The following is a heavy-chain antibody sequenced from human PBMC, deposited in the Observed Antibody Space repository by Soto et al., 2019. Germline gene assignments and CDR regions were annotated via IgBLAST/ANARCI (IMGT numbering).Heavy chain of an antibody. CDR2: ISSSSSYI. J-gene: IGHJ4*02. V-gene: IGHV3-21*01. CDR1: GFTFSSYA. CDR3: ARGTSTNANY. D-gene: IGHD5-12*01. Sequence: GGSLRLSCAASGFTFSSYAMSWVRQAPGKGLEWVSSISSSSSYIYYADSVKGRFTISRDNAKNSLYLQMNSLRAEDTAVYYCARGTSTNANYWGQGTLVTVSS.